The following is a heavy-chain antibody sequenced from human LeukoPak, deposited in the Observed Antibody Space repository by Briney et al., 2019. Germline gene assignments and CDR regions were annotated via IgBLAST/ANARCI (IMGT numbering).Heavy chain of an antibody. J-gene: IGHJ4*01. CDR1: GGSISSYY. CDR3: ARKTRVRGVVY. Sequence: SETLSLTCTVSGGSISSYYWSWIRQPPGKGLEWIGYIYYSGSTNYNPSLKSRVTISVDTSKNQFSLKLSSVTAADTAVYYCARKTRVRGVVYWGQEPWSPSPQ. CDR2: IYYSGST. V-gene: IGHV4-59*01. D-gene: IGHD3-10*01.